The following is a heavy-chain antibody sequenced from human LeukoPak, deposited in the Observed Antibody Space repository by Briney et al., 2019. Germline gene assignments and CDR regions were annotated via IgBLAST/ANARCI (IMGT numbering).Heavy chain of an antibody. CDR1: GYTFTGYY. J-gene: IGHJ3*02. CDR3: ARGPSHGAFDI. Sequence: ASVKVSCKASGYTFTGYYMHWPRQAPGQGLEWMGWINPNSGGTNYAQKFQGRVTMTRDTSVSTAYMELSSLRSDDTAVYYCARGPSHGAFDIWSQGTMVTVSS. V-gene: IGHV1-2*02. CDR2: INPNSGGT.